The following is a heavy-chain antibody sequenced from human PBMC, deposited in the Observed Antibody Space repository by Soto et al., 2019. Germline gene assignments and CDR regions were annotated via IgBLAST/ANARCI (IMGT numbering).Heavy chain of an antibody. J-gene: IGHJ4*02. CDR1: GDTFTDYD. D-gene: IGHD1-26*01. V-gene: IGHV1-3*01. Sequence: QVHLVQSGAEVKKPGASVKVSCKASGDTFTDYDIHWVRQAPRQRLEWLAWINPGNADTQYSQKFQGRVTLTRDTSATTAYMELSSLRSEDTSVYFCAGGVGATAATFDYWGQGTLVTVSS. CDR3: AGGVGATAATFDY. CDR2: INPGNADT.